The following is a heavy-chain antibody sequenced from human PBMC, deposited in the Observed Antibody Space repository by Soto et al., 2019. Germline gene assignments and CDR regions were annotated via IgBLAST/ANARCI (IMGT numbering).Heavy chain of an antibody. CDR1: GFTFSSYA. V-gene: IGHV3-30-3*01. D-gene: IGHD2-15*01. Sequence: PGGSLRLSCAASGFTFSSYAMHWVRQAPGKGLEWVAVISYDGSNKYYADSVKGRFTISRDNSKNTLYLQMNSLRAEDTAVYYCARGLGYCSGGSCYVGPNWFDPWGQGTLVTVSS. CDR3: ARGLGYCSGGSCYVGPNWFDP. CDR2: ISYDGSNK. J-gene: IGHJ5*02.